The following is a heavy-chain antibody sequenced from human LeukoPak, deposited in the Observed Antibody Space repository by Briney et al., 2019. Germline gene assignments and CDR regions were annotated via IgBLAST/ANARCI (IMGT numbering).Heavy chain of an antibody. J-gene: IGHJ3*02. V-gene: IGHV4-59*01. CDR2: ISYSGST. Sequence: PSETLSLTCTVSGGSISSYYWSWIRQPPGKGLEWIGYISYSGSTDYNPSLKSRVTISLDASKHQFSLRLSSVTAADTAVYYCARETRLHSGSYSNDAFDIWGQGTMVTVSS. CDR3: ARETRLHSGSYSNDAFDI. CDR1: GGSISSYY. D-gene: IGHD1-26*01.